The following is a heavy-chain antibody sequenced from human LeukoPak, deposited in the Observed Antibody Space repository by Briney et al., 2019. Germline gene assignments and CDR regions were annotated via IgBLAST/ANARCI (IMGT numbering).Heavy chain of an antibody. CDR2: IYYSGST. J-gene: IGHJ4*02. V-gene: IGHV4-61*01. CDR1: GGSVSSGSYY. Sequence: PSETLSLTCTVSGGSVSSGSYYWSWIRQPPGKGLEWIGYIYYSGSTNYNPSLKSRVTISVDTSKNQFSLKLSSVTAADTAVYYCAGDIVATTFDYWGQGTLVTVSS. CDR3: AGDIVATTFDY. D-gene: IGHD5-12*01.